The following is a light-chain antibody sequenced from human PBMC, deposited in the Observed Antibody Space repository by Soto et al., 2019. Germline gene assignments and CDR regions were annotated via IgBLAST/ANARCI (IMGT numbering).Light chain of an antibody. CDR1: QGISYD. CDR3: QAYNSAPWT. Sequence: DIQMTQSPSSLSASVGDRVTITCRASQGISYDLAWYQQKPGKVPKLLIYTASTLQSGVPSRFSGSGSGTDFTLTISSLQPEDVATYYCQAYNSAPWTFGQGTKVDIK. J-gene: IGKJ1*01. CDR2: TAS. V-gene: IGKV1-27*01.